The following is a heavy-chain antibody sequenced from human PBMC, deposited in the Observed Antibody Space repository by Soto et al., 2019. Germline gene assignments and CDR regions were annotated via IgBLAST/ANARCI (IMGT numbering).Heavy chain of an antibody. J-gene: IGHJ4*02. D-gene: IGHD4-17*01. Sequence: GGSLRLSCAASGFTVSSNYMSWVRQAPGKGLEWVSVISGSGGSTYYADSVKGRFTISRDNSKNTLCLQMNSLRAEDTAVYYCAKTKNGDYEYWGQGTLVTVSS. V-gene: IGHV3-23*01. CDR3: AKTKNGDYEY. CDR1: GFTVSSNY. CDR2: ISGSGGST.